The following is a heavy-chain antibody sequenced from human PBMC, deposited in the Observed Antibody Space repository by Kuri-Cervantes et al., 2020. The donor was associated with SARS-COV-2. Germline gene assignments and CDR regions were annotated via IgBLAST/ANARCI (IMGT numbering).Heavy chain of an antibody. V-gene: IGHV3-74*01. J-gene: IGHJ4*02. CDR3: ARDYYDSSGVY. D-gene: IGHD3-22*01. CDR2: INSDGSST. Sequence: GESLKISCAASGFTFSSYGVHWVRQAPGKGLVWVSRINSDGSSTSYADSVKGRFTISRDNAKNTLYLQMNSLRAEDTAVYYCARDYYDSSGVYWSQGTLVTVSS. CDR1: GFTFSSYG.